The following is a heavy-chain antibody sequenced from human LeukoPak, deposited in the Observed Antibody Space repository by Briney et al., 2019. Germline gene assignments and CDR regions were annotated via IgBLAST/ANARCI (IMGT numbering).Heavy chain of an antibody. Sequence: SVKVSCKASGGTFSSYAISWVRQAPGQGLEWRGGIIPIFGTANYAQKFQGRVTITADESTSTAYMELSSLRSEDTAVYYCARVNRDCSSTSCYNYFDSWGQGTLVTVSS. CDR3: ARVNRDCSSTSCYNYFDS. CDR2: IIPIFGTA. CDR1: GGTFSSYA. V-gene: IGHV1-69*13. D-gene: IGHD2-2*02. J-gene: IGHJ4*02.